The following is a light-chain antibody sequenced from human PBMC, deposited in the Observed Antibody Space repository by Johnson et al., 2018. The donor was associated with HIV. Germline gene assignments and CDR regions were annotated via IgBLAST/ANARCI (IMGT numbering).Light chain of an antibody. V-gene: IGLV1-51*02. CDR3: GTWDSSLSAGV. Sequence: QSVLTQPPSVSAAPGQKVTISCSGSSSNIGNNYVSWYQQLPGTAPKLLIYENNKRPSGIPDRFSGSKSGTSATLGITGLQTGDEADYYCGTWDSSLSAGVFVTGPKVTVL. J-gene: IGLJ1*01. CDR1: SSNIGNNY. CDR2: ENN.